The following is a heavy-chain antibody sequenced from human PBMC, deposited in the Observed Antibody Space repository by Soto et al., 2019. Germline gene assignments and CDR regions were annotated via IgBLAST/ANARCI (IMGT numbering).Heavy chain of an antibody. Sequence: GGSLRLSCAASGFTFNDHYMDWVRQAPGKGLEWVGRIKNKANSYTTEYAASVKGRFTISRDDSKSTAYLQMNSLKTEDTAVYYCTKYSGSSTIPAALGQGTLVTVSS. CDR1: GFTFNDHY. CDR3: TKYSGSSTIPAA. D-gene: IGHD1-26*01. V-gene: IGHV3-72*01. CDR2: IKNKANSYTT. J-gene: IGHJ5*02.